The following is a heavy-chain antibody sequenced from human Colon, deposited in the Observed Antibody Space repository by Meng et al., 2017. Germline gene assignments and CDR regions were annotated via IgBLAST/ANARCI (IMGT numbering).Heavy chain of an antibody. CDR3: ATDFSPRGDY. CDR1: GYSFTTYS. CDR2: INTANGNA. J-gene: IGHJ4*02. D-gene: IGHD3-3*01. Sequence: QVHLVQSGAAVKKPGASVKVSCKASGYSFTTYSMHWVRQAPGQGLEWMAWINTANGNAVYSETFQCRLTITRDASASTVNMELSSLGSEDTAVYYCATDFSPRGDYWGQGTLVTVSS. V-gene: IGHV1-3*04.